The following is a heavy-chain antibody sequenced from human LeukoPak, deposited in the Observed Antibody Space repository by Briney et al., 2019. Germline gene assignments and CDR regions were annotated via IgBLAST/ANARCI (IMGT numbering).Heavy chain of an antibody. CDR2: IYYSGST. V-gene: IGHV4-39*01. CDR3: ARRRGSSSTEKCFDY. J-gene: IGHJ4*02. D-gene: IGHD6-13*01. CDR1: GGSISSSSYY. Sequence: SETLSLTCTVSGGSISSSSYYWGWIRQPPGKGLEWIGSIYYSGSTYYNPSLKSRVTISVDTSKNQFSLKLSSVTAADTAVYYCARRRGSSSTEKCFDYWGQGALVTVSS.